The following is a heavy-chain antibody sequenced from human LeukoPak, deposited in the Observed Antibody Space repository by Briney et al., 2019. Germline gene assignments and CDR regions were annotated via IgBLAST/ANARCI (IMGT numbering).Heavy chain of an antibody. CDR1: GFPFSSYG. V-gene: IGHV3-30*03. CDR2: LSYDGSNE. J-gene: IGHJ4*02. CDR3: AGSWFYRDYFEY. Sequence: GGSLRLSCADSGFPFSSYGMHWVRQAPGKGLEWVAVLSYDGSNEYYADSVKGRFTISRDNSKNTLYLQMNSLRVEDTAVYYCAGSWFYRDYFEYWGQGTLVTVSS. D-gene: IGHD3-10*01.